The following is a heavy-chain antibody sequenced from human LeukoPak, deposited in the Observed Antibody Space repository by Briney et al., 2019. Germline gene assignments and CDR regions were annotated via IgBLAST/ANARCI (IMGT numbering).Heavy chain of an antibody. CDR1: GFTFSGSA. Sequence: GGSLRLSCAASGFTFSGSAPHWVRQASGKGLEWIGRIRSKTNNYATTYAASVTGRFTISRDDAENTAYLQMNSLKTEDTAVYYCASFGHYYDSSGYHYWGQGTLVTVSS. J-gene: IGHJ4*02. V-gene: IGHV3-73*01. CDR3: ASFGHYYDSSGYHY. CDR2: IRSKTNNYAT. D-gene: IGHD3-22*01.